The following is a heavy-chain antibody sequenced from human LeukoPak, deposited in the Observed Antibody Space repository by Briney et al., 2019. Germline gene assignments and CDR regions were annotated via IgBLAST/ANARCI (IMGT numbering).Heavy chain of an antibody. V-gene: IGHV4-34*01. D-gene: IGHD5-12*01. Sequence: PSETLSLTCAVYGGSFSGYYWSWIRQPPGKGLEWIGEINHSGSTNCNPSLKSRVTISVDTSKNQFSLKLSSVTAADTAVYYCARGRGATTLDYWGQGTLVTVSS. CDR2: INHSGST. J-gene: IGHJ4*02. CDR3: ARGRGATTLDY. CDR1: GGSFSGYY.